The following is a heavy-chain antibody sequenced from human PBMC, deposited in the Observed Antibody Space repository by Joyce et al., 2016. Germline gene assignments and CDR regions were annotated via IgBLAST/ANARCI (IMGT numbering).Heavy chain of an antibody. CDR3: VLGGFYGSGTTAYFRY. J-gene: IGHJ1*01. V-gene: IGHV3-30*03. Sequence: QVQLVESGGTVVQPGRSLRLSCAASGFTFDSYDIDWVRQAPGKGLEWVAVIAHDGRNENYADSVKGRFTISRDSAKNTVYLQMNSLRPEDTAVHHCVLGGFYGSGTTAYFRYWGQGTLVTVSS. CDR2: IAHDGRNE. CDR1: GFTFDSYD. D-gene: IGHD3-10*01.